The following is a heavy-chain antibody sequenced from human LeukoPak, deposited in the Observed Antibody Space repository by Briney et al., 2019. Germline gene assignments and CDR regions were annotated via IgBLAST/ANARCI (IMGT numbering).Heavy chain of an antibody. CDR3: AASYILTGYRFDY. CDR2: ISPNSGGT. CDR1: GYTFTGYY. J-gene: IGHJ4*02. D-gene: IGHD3-9*01. V-gene: IGHV1-2*02. Sequence: ASVNVSCKASGYTFTGYYMHWVRQAPGQGLEWMGWISPNSGGTNYAQKFQGRVTMTRDTSISTAYMELSRLRSDDTAVYYCAASYILTGYRFDYWGQGTLVTVSS.